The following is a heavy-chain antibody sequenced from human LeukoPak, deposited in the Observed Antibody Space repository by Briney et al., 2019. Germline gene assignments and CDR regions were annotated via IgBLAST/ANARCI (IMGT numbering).Heavy chain of an antibody. CDR2: ISIGSSPYT. J-gene: IGHJ4*02. CDR1: GFRFSKSS. Sequence: GGSLRLSCAAPGFRFSKSSMLWFRQAPGKGLEWVSSISIGSSPYTYYADSLKGRFTISRDNAKNSVCLQMNSLRPEDTAVYYCASYTLWYGDSWGQGTLVTVSS. CDR3: ASYTLWYGDS. V-gene: IGHV3-21*06. D-gene: IGHD3-10*01.